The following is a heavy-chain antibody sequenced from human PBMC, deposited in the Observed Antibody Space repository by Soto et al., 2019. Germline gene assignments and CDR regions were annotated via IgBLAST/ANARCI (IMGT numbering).Heavy chain of an antibody. V-gene: IGHV3-30*18. CDR3: AKDLEVAAAGYFFDH. D-gene: IGHD6-13*01. Sequence: WGSLRLSCAASGFTFSNYGMHWFRQSPGKGLEWVSVIANDGGDKKYANSVKGRFTISRENAKNTMYLQMSSLRAEDTAVYYCAKDLEVAAAGYFFDHWGQGTLVTVSS. CDR1: GFTFSNYG. CDR2: IANDGGDK. J-gene: IGHJ4*02.